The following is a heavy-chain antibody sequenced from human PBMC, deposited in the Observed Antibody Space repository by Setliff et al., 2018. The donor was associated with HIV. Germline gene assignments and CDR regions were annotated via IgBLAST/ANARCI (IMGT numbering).Heavy chain of an antibody. D-gene: IGHD5-18*01. CDR3: ATRTRWIQLSFDGIFDY. Sequence: ASVKVSCKVSGYTLTELSIHWVRQAFGKGLEWMGGFDPEDGEAIYAQKFQGRVIMTEDTSTDTAYMELSSLTSGDAAVYYCATRTRWIQLSFDGIFDYWGQGTPVTVLL. J-gene: IGHJ4*02. V-gene: IGHV1-24*01. CDR2: FDPEDGEA. CDR1: GYTLTELS.